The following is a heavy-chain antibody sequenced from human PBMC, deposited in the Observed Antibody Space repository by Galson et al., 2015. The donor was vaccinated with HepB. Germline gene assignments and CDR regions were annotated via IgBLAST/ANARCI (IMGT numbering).Heavy chain of an antibody. D-gene: IGHD2-2*01. V-gene: IGHV3-30-3*01. J-gene: IGHJ6*02. CDR2: ISYDGSRK. Sequence: SLRLSCAASGFTFSSYALHWVRQAPGKGLEWVAVISYDGSRKYYVDSVKGRFTISRDNSKNTVYMEMNSLRAEDTAVYYCARDGYCSITSSCEWSRTPGERYSMDVWGQGTTVTVSS. CDR1: GFTFSSYA. CDR3: ARDGYCSITSSCEWSRTPGERYSMDV.